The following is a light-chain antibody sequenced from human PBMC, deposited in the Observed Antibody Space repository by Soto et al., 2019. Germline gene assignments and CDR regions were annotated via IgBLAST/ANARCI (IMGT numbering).Light chain of an antibody. Sequence: EIVLTQSPGTLSLSPGERATLSCRASQSVSSSFLAWYQQKPGPAPRLLIYGASSRATGIPDRFSGSGSGTDFTRTISRLEPEDVAVYYCQQYGNSPLTFGGGTKVEIK. V-gene: IGKV3-20*01. CDR3: QQYGNSPLT. CDR1: QSVSSSF. J-gene: IGKJ4*01. CDR2: GAS.